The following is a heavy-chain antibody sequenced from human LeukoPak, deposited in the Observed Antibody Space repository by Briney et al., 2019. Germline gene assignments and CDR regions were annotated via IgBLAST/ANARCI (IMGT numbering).Heavy chain of an antibody. V-gene: IGHV3-30-3*01. Sequence: PGGSLRLSCAASGFTFSSYAMHWVRQAPGKGLEWVAVISYDGSNKYYADSVKGRFTISRDNSKNTLYLQMNSLRAEDTAVYYCASVYPWDYWGQGTLVTVSS. CDR1: GFTFSSYA. CDR2: ISYDGSNK. D-gene: IGHD2-2*01. CDR3: ASVYPWDY. J-gene: IGHJ4*02.